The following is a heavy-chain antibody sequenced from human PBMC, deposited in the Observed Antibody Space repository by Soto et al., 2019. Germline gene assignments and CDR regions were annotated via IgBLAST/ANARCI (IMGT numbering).Heavy chain of an antibody. CDR3: ARDPIGYGGWFDP. D-gene: IGHD5-12*01. CDR2: IYYSGST. CDR1: GGSISGYY. V-gene: IGHV4-59*01. J-gene: IGHJ5*02. Sequence: PSETLSLTCTVSGGSISGYYWSWIRQPPGKGLEWIGYIYYSGSTNYNPSLKSRVTISVDTSKNQFSPKLSSVTAADTAVYYCARDPIGYGGWFDPWGQGTLVTVSS.